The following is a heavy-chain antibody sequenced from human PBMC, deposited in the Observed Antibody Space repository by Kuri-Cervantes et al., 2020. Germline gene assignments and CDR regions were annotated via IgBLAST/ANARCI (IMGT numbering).Heavy chain of an antibody. CDR3: ARDRGDQLLLDY. CDR1: GYTFTGYY. CDR2: INPNSGGT. D-gene: IGHD2-2*01. V-gene: IGHV1-2*02. J-gene: IGHJ4*02. Sequence: ASVKVSCKASGYTFTGYYMHWVRQAPGQGLEWMGWINPNSGGTNYAQKFQGRVTMTRDTSISTAYMELSRLRSEDTAVYHCARDRGDQLLLDYWGQGTLVTVSS.